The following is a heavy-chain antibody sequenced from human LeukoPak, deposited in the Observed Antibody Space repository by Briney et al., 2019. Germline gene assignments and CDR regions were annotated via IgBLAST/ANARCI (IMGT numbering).Heavy chain of an antibody. Sequence: PSETLSLTCTVSGGSISSSSYYWGWIRQPPGKGLEWIGSIYYSGSTYYNPSLKSRATISVDTSKNQFSLKLSSVTAADTAVYYCALLWLETDYWGQGTLVTVSS. CDR2: IYYSGST. V-gene: IGHV4-39*01. CDR1: GGSISSSSYY. CDR3: ALLWLETDY. J-gene: IGHJ4*02. D-gene: IGHD3-10*01.